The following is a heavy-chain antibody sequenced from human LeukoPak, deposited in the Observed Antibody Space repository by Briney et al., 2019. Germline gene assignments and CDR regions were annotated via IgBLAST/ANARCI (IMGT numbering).Heavy chain of an antibody. J-gene: IGHJ4*02. V-gene: IGHV1-3*01. D-gene: IGHD3-22*01. CDR2: INAGNGNT. CDR1: GYTITSYA. Sequence: GASVKVSCKASGYTITSYAIHWVRQAPGQRLEWLGWINAGNGNTRYSQNFQGRVTFTRDTSASTAYMELSSLRSEDTAIYYCAKEATIIVVARSYFDYWGQGTLVTVSS. CDR3: AKEATIIVVARSYFDY.